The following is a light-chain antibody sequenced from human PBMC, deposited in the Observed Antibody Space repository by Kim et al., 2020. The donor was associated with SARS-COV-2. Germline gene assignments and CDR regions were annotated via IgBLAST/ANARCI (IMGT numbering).Light chain of an antibody. CDR3: QQYNNWPPGT. CDR1: QSVSSN. CDR2: GAS. V-gene: IGKV3-15*01. Sequence: ETVVTQSPATLSVSPGERATLSCRASQSVSSNLAWYQQKPGQAPRLLIYGASTRATGIPARFSGSGSGTEFTLAINSLQSEDFAVYYCQQYNNWPPGTFGQGTKVDIK. J-gene: IGKJ1*01.